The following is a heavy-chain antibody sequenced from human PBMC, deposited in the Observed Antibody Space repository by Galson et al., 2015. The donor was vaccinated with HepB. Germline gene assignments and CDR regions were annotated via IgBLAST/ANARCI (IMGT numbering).Heavy chain of an antibody. CDR3: TTVLLYDSSGYYNHGDFDY. V-gene: IGHV3-15*07. CDR1: GFTFSNAW. CDR2: IKSKTDGGTT. Sequence: SLRLSCAASGFTFSNAWMNWVRQAPGKGLEWVGRIKSKTDGGTTDYAAPVKGRFTISRDDSKNTLYLQMNSLKTEDTAVYYCTTVLLYDSSGYYNHGDFDYWGQGTLVTVSS. D-gene: IGHD3-22*01. J-gene: IGHJ4*02.